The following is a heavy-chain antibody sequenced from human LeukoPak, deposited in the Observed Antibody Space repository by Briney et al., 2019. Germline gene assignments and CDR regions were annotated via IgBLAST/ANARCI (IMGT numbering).Heavy chain of an antibody. D-gene: IGHD6-6*01. Sequence: ASLKVSCKASGYTFTGYYMHWVRQAPGQGPECMGWINPNTGGTNYAPKFQGRVTMTRDTSISTAYMELSRLRSDDTAVYYCARVSTGGYSSSAYWGQGTLVTVPS. J-gene: IGHJ4*02. CDR2: INPNTGGT. CDR3: ARVSTGGYSSSAY. CDR1: GYTFTGYY. V-gene: IGHV1-2*02.